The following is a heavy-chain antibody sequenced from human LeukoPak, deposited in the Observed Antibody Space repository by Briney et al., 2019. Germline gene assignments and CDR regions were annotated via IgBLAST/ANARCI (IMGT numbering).Heavy chain of an antibody. CDR3: ARDILALEGDYLFDH. J-gene: IGHJ4*02. CDR1: GGTFSSYA. CDR2: IIPIFGTA. V-gene: IGHV1-69*05. D-gene: IGHD4-17*01. Sequence: SVKVSCKASGGTFSSYAISWVRQAPGQGLEWMGRIIPIFGTANYAQKFQGRVTITTDEYTSTAYMELSSLRSEDTAVYYCARDILALEGDYLFDHWGQGTLVTVSS.